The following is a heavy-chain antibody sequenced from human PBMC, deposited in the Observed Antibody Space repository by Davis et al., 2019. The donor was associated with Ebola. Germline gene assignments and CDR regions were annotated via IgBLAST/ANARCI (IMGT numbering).Heavy chain of an antibody. CDR3: ARPAVAGPSPGWFDP. CDR1: GYSFTSYW. D-gene: IGHD6-19*01. J-gene: IGHJ5*02. CDR2: IYPGDSDT. V-gene: IGHV5-51*01. Sequence: PGGSLRLSCKGSGYSFTSYWIGWVRQMPGKGLEWMGIIYPGDSDTRYSPSFQGQVTISADKSISTAYLQWSSLKASDTAMYYCARPAVAGPSPGWFDPWGQGTLVTVSS.